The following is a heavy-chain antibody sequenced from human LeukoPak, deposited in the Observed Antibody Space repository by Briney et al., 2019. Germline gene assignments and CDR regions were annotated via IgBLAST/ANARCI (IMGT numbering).Heavy chain of an antibody. CDR2: IYHSGST. V-gene: IGHV4-30-2*01. Sequence: SQTLSLTCAVSGGSISSGGYSWSWLRQPPGKGLEWIVYIYHSGSTYYNPSLKSRVTISVDRSKNQFSLKLSSVTAADTAVYYCARATVTSYFDYWGQGTLVTVSS. D-gene: IGHD4-17*01. J-gene: IGHJ4*02. CDR1: GGSISSGGYS. CDR3: ARATVTSYFDY.